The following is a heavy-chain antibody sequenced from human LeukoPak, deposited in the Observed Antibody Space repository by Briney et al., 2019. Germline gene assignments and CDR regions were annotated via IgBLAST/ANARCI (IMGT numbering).Heavy chain of an antibody. CDR1: GGSFSGYY. Sequence: PSETLSLTCAVYGGSFSGYYWSWIRQPPGKGLEWIGEINHSGSTNYNPSLKSRVTISVDTSKNQFSLKLSSVTAADTAVYYCASLRYFDWLSGPGKIGANWSDPWGQGTLVTVSS. J-gene: IGHJ5*02. CDR2: INHSGST. D-gene: IGHD3-9*01. V-gene: IGHV4-34*01. CDR3: ASLRYFDWLSGPGKIGANWSDP.